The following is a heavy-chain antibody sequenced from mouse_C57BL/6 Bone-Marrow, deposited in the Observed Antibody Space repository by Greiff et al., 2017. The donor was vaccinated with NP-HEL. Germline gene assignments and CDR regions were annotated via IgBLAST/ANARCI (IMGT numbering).Heavy chain of an antibody. CDR2: IYPRSGNT. CDR3: AATVPFDY. Sequence: VQLQQSGAELARPGASVKLSCKASGYTFTSYGISWVKQRTGQGLEWIGEIYPRSGNTYYNEKFKGKATLTADKSSSTAYMELRSLTSEDSAVYFCAATVPFDYWGQGTTLTVSS. D-gene: IGHD1-1*01. V-gene: IGHV1-81*01. CDR1: GYTFTSYG. J-gene: IGHJ2*01.